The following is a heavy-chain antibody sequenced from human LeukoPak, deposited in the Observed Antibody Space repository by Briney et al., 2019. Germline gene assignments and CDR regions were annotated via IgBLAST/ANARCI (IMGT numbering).Heavy chain of an antibody. CDR1: RDTFTGYY. CDR2: INPNSVGT. J-gene: IGHJ4*02. V-gene: IGHV1-2*02. Sequence: GPSVKVSCKASRDTFTGYYMHWVRQAPGHGLEWMGWINPNSVGTNYAQKFQGRVTMTRDTSISTAYMELSRLRSDDTAVYYCARGGTYDILTGYYPSIDYWGQGTLVTVSS. D-gene: IGHD3-9*01. CDR3: ARGGTYDILTGYYPSIDY.